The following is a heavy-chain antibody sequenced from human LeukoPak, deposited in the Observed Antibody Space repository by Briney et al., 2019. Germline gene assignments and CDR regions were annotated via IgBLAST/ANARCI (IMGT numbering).Heavy chain of an antibody. D-gene: IGHD6-13*01. V-gene: IGHV3-48*03. Sequence: PGGSLRLSXAASGFTFSSYEMNWVSQAPGKGLEWVSYISSSGSTIYYADSVKGRFTISRDNAKNSLYLQMNSLRAEDTAVYYCASSPAAAGPWDPSDWFDPWGQGTLVTVSS. CDR3: ASSPAAAGPWDPSDWFDP. CDR2: ISSSGSTI. CDR1: GFTFSSYE. J-gene: IGHJ5*02.